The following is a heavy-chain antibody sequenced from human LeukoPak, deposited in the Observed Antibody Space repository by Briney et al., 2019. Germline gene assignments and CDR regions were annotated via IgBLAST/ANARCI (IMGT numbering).Heavy chain of an antibody. CDR2: ITPRGGST. Sequence: ASVKVSCKAPGDTFTRYDMHWVRQAPGQGLEWMGRITPRGGSTSYAQKFQGRVTLTRDTSTTTVNMEMSSLRSEDTAVYYCARQGKSYYDFWSGSNTRGPFDYWGQGTLVTVSS. CDR1: GDTFTRYD. J-gene: IGHJ4*02. V-gene: IGHV1-46*01. CDR3: ARQGKSYYDFWSGSNTRGPFDY. D-gene: IGHD3-3*01.